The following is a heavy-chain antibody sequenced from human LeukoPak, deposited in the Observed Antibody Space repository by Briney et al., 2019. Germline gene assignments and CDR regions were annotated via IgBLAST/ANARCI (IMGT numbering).Heavy chain of an antibody. V-gene: IGHV1-2*02. D-gene: IGHD1-26*01. J-gene: IGHJ4*02. CDR1: VYTFTGYY. CDR2: INPNSGGT. Sequence: ASVKLCPNASVYTFTGYYIHWVRQAPGPGLEWMGWINPNSGGTTYSQKLQGRVTMTRDTSISTAYMELSRLRSDDTAVYYCARGIVGATTGDWGQGNLVTVSS. CDR3: ARGIVGATTGD.